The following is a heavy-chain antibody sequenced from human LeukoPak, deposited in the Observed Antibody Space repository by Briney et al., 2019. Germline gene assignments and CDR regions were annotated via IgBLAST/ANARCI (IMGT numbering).Heavy chain of an antibody. J-gene: IGHJ3*02. CDR1: GGSISSYY. Sequence: SETLSLTCTVSGGSISSYYGSWIRQPPGKGLEWIGYIYYSGSTNYNPSLKSRVPISVDTSKNQFSLTLSSVTAADRAVYYCARDNERWLRLDAFDIWGQGTMVTVSS. D-gene: IGHD5-12*01. CDR3: ARDNERWLRLDAFDI. CDR2: IYYSGST. V-gene: IGHV4-59*01.